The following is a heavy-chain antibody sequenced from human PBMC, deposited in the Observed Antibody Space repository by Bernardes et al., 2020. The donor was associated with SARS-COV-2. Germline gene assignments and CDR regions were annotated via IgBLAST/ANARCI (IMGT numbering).Heavy chain of an antibody. V-gene: IGHV3-74*01. CDR3: ARDRYDFWSGYLGHVTNYYYYGMAV. Sequence: GGSLRLSCAASGFTFSSYWMHWVRQAPGKGLEWVSRINSDGSSTSYADSVKGRFTISRDNAKNTLYLQMNSLRAEDTAVYYCARDRYDFWSGYLGHVTNYYYYGMAVWGQGTPVTVSS. CDR1: GFTFSSYW. CDR2: INSDGSST. D-gene: IGHD3-3*01. J-gene: IGHJ6*02.